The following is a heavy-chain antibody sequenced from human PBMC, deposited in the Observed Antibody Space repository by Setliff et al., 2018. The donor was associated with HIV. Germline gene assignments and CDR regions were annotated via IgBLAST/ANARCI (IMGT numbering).Heavy chain of an antibody. D-gene: IGHD2-21*02. V-gene: IGHV4-38-2*02. J-gene: IGHJ2*01. CDR2: IHQSGST. CDR3: ARDVGLCGVDCWPYFYFDL. Sequence: SETLSLTCTVSGYSISSGYYWGWIRQPPGKGLEWIGSIHQSGSTYYNSSLKSRVTMSVDTSKNKFSLKLSSVTAADTAVYYCARDVGLCGVDCWPYFYFDLWGRGNLVTVSS. CDR1: GYSISSGYY.